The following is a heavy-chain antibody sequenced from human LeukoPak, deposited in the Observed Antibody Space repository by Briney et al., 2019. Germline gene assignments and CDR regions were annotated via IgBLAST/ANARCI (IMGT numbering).Heavy chain of an antibody. CDR1: GGSFSGYY. V-gene: IGHV4-34*01. CDR3: ARDKRRGSMDV. D-gene: IGHD3-10*01. CDR2: INHSGST. Sequence: PSETLSLTCAVYGGSFSGYYWSWIRQPPGKGLEWIGEINHSGSTNYNPSLKSRVTISVDTSKNQFSLKLSSVTAADTAVYYCARDKRRGSMDVWGKGTTVTISS. J-gene: IGHJ6*04.